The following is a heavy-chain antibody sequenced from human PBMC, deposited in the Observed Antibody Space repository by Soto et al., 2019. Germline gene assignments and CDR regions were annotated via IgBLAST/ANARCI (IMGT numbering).Heavy chain of an antibody. Sequence: ASVKVSCKASGYTFTSYAMHWVRQAPGQRLEWMGWINAGNGNTKYSQKFQGRVTITRDTSASTAYMELSSLRSEDTAVYYCARDSGYCSSNSCPAYYGMDVWGQGTTVTVSS. D-gene: IGHD2-2*01. J-gene: IGHJ6*02. V-gene: IGHV1-3*01. CDR3: ARDSGYCSSNSCPAYYGMDV. CDR2: INAGNGNT. CDR1: GYTFTSYA.